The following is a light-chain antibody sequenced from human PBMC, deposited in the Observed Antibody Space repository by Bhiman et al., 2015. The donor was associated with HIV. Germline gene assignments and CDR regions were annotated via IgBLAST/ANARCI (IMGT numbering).Light chain of an antibody. CDR2: AQN. Sequence: SSELTQDPAVSVALGQTVRITCQGDSLRIYYASWYQQKPGQAPVLVIYAQNNRPSGIPDRFSGSKSGTSASLAISGLRSEDEGDYYCAAWDDRLSGYVFATGTKVTVL. CDR3: AAWDDRLSGYV. CDR1: SLRIYY. V-gene: IGLV3-19*01. J-gene: IGLJ1*01.